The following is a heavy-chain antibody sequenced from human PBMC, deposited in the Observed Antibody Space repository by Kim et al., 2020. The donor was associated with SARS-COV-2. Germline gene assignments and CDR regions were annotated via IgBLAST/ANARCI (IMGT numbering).Heavy chain of an antibody. CDR3: ARDLEAAGATFYHYYGMDV. J-gene: IGHJ6*02. V-gene: IGHV1-2*04. CDR2: INPNSGGT. D-gene: IGHD6-13*01. CDR1: GYTFTGYY. Sequence: ASVKVSCKASGYTFTGYYIHWVRQAPGQGLEWMGWINPNSGGTNYAQKFQGWVTMTRDTSISTVYMELSRLRSDDTAVYYCARDLEAAGATFYHYYGMDVWGHGTPVTVSS.